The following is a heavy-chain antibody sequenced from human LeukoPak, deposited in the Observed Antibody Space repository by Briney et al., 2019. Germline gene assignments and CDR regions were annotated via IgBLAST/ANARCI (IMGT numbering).Heavy chain of an antibody. CDR1: GFMSSNNW. V-gene: IGHV3-7*01. Sequence: PGGSLRLSCGASGFMSSNNWMSWVRQAPGKGLEWMANIKPDGSNEYYADSVKGRFTISRDNAKNSLYLHMNSLRVEDTAIYYCVININWSFGSWGQGDVVIVSS. J-gene: IGHJ4*02. CDR2: IKPDGSNE. CDR3: VININWSFGS. D-gene: IGHD1-1*01.